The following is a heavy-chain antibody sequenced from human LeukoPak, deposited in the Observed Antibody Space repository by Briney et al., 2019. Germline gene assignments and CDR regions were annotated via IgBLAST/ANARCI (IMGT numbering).Heavy chain of an antibody. J-gene: IGHJ4*02. D-gene: IGHD3-10*01. CDR2: MNPNSGNT. CDR3: ARGWVSGSYRRSGFDY. V-gene: IGHV1-8*01. Sequence: ASVKVSCKASGYTFTSYDINWVRQATGQGLEWMGWMNPNSGNTGYAQKFQGRVTMTRNTSITTTYMELSSLRSEDTAVYYCARGWVSGSYRRSGFDYWGQGTLVTVSS. CDR1: GYTFTSYD.